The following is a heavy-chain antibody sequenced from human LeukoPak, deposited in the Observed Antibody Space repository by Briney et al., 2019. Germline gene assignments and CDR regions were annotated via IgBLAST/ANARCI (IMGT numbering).Heavy chain of an antibody. CDR3: ARDLGYYDILTGY. CDR2: IYSGGST. J-gene: IGHJ4*02. CDR1: GFTVSSNY. V-gene: IGHV3-66*02. D-gene: IGHD3-9*01. Sequence: PGGSLRLSCAASGFTVSSNYMSWVRQASGKGLEWVTVIYSGGSTYYADSVKGRFTISRDNSKNTLYLQMNSLRAEDTAVYYCARDLGYYDILTGYWGQGTLVTVSS.